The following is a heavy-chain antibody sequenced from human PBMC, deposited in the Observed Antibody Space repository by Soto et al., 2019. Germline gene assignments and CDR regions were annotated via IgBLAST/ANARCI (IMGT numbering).Heavy chain of an antibody. V-gene: IGHV3-23*01. J-gene: IGHJ4*02. Sequence: EVQLLESGGGLVQPGGSLRLSCAASGFTFSSYAMSWVRQAPGKGLEWVSAISGSGGSTFYAESMKGRFPISRDNSKNTLYLQMNNLRAEDTAVYYCAKGLSYIDIVTVPAARISPDYWGQGTLVTVSS. CDR3: AKGLSYIDIVTVPAARISPDY. CDR2: ISGSGGST. CDR1: GFTFSSYA. D-gene: IGHD2-2*01.